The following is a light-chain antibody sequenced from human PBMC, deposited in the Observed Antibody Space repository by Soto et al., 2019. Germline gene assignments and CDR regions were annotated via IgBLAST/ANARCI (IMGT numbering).Light chain of an antibody. CDR3: QQYNNWPRT. CDR2: GAS. Sequence: EMVLTQPPATLAVSPGEGATLSCRASQSVSSNLAWYQQKPGQAPRLLIYGASTRATGIPARFSGSGSGTEFTLTISSLQSEDFAVYYCQQYNNWPRTFGQGTKVDIK. V-gene: IGKV3-15*01. J-gene: IGKJ1*01. CDR1: QSVSSN.